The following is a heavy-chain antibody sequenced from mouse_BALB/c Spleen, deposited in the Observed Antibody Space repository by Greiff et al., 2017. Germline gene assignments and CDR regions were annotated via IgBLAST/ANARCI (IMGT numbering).Heavy chain of an antibody. J-gene: IGHJ3*01. CDR1: GYTFTSYW. V-gene: IGHV1-7*01. D-gene: IGHD2-4*01. Sequence: QVQLKQSGAELAKPGASVKMSCKASGYTFTSYWMHWVKQRPGQGLEWIGYINPSTGYTEYNQKFKDKATLTADKSSSTAYMQLSSLTSEDSAVYYCAREDYDYDSWFAYWGQGTLVTVSA. CDR3: AREDYDYDSWFAY. CDR2: INPSTGYT.